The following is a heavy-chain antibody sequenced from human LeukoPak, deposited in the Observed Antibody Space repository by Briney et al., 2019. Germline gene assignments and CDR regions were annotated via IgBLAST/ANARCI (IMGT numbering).Heavy chain of an antibody. CDR2: IREDGTEK. D-gene: IGHD7-27*01. J-gene: IGHJ4*02. CDR1: GFTFGNAW. CDR3: ARHVGISF. Sequence: GGSLRLSCAASGFTFGNAWMTWVRQAPGKGLEWVANIREDGTEKNYVDSVKGRFTISRGNAKNSLFLQMSNLRDDDTAIYYCARHVGISFWGQGTLVTVSS. V-gene: IGHV3-7*01.